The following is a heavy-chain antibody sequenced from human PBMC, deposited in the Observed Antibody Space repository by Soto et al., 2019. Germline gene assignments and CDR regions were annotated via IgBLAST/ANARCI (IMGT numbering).Heavy chain of an antibody. CDR3: VRWNGFGDS. CDR1: GFTISDYG. Sequence: EVQLLASGGNSVQPGGSLKLSCAVSGFTISDYGVTWVRQPPGKGLYWVSGFSGSRGKTFYADSVRGRFTISREYSTNTVYLQMASLGAEDTAVYYSVRWNGFGDSWGQGTLVTVSS. V-gene: IGHV3-23*01. D-gene: IGHD1-1*01. CDR2: FSGSRGKT. J-gene: IGHJ4*02.